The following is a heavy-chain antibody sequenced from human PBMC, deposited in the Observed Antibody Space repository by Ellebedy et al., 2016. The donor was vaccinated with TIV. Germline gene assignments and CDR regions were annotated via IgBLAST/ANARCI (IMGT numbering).Heavy chain of an antibody. CDR2: INPNSGCP. CDR1: GYTFTGYY. J-gene: IGHJ2*01. V-gene: IGHV1-2*02. D-gene: IGHD2-21*02. Sequence: AASVKVSCKASGYTFTGYYMHWVRQAPGQGLEWMGWINPNSGCPNYAQKFQGMVTMTRDTSISTAYMELRRLRSDDTAVYYCARGVCGGDCYLEGIWYFDLWGRGTLVTVSS. CDR3: ARGVCGGDCYLEGIWYFDL.